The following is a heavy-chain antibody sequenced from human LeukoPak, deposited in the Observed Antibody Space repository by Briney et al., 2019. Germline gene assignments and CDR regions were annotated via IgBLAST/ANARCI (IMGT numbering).Heavy chain of an antibody. CDR1: GYTFTSSA. D-gene: IGHD3-10*01. J-gene: IGHJ5*02. Sequence: ASVKVSCKASGYTFTSSAIHWVRQAPGQRLEWMGWINAGNGNTHYSQEFQGRVTITRDTSASTAYMELGSLRSEDMAVYYCARSHGSGSYYTSWGQGTQVTVSS. CDR3: ARSHGSGSYYTS. CDR2: INAGNGNT. V-gene: IGHV1-3*03.